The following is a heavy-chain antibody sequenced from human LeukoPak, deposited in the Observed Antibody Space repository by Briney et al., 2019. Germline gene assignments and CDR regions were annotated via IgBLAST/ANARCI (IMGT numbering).Heavy chain of an antibody. CDR1: GYSFTSYW. V-gene: IGHV5-51*01. D-gene: IGHD2-2*03. CDR3: ASHIGGGYCSSTSCSCDY. CDR2: IYPGDSDT. Sequence: GESLKISCKGSGYSFTSYWIGWVRQMPGKGLEWMGIIYPGDSDTRYSPSFQGQVTISADKSISTAYLQWSSLKASDTAMYYCASHIGGGYCSSTSCSCDYWGQGTLVTVSS. J-gene: IGHJ4*02.